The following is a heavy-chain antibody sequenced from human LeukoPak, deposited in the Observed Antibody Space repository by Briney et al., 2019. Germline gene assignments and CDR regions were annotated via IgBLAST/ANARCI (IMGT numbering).Heavy chain of an antibody. J-gene: IGHJ3*02. D-gene: IGHD3-22*01. CDR3: ARSEYDYYDSSGYLDAFDI. CDR1: GGSISSYY. Sequence: SETLSLTCTVSGGSISSYYWSWIRQPPGKGLEWIGCIYCSGSTNYNPSLKSRVTISVDTSKNQFALKLSAVTAAGTAVYYCARSEYDYYDSSGYLDAFDIWGQGTMVTVSS. CDR2: IYCSGST. V-gene: IGHV4-59*08.